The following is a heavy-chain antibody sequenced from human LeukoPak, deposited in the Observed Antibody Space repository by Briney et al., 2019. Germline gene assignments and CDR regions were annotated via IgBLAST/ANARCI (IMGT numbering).Heavy chain of an antibody. Sequence: PSETLSLTCTVSGGSISSYYWSWIQQPPGKGLEWFGYIYYSGSTNYNPSLKSRVTISVDTSKNQFSLKLSSVTAADTAVYYCARARGGKSYYYYYMDVWGKGTTVTISS. CDR3: ARARGGKSYYYYYMDV. CDR1: GGSISSYY. CDR2: IYYSGST. J-gene: IGHJ6*03. V-gene: IGHV4-59*01. D-gene: IGHD3-16*01.